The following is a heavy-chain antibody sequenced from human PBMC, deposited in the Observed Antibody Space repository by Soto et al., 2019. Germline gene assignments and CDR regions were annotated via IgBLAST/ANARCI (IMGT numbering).Heavy chain of an antibody. Sequence: ASVKVSCKASGYTFTSYDINWVRQATGQGLEWMGGIIPIFGTANYAQKLQGRVTMTTGTSTSTAYMELRSLRSDDTAVYYCARDNPPLGYWGQGTLVTVSS. V-gene: IGHV1-18*01. CDR3: ARDNPPLGY. J-gene: IGHJ4*02. CDR1: GYTFTSYD. CDR2: IIPIFGTA.